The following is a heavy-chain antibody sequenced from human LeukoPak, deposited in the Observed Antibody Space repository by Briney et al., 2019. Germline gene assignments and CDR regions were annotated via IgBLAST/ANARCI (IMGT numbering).Heavy chain of an antibody. CDR1: GFTFSSYA. CDR3: AKDRAYYYDSSGYYYFDF. J-gene: IGHJ4*02. V-gene: IGHV3-23*01. D-gene: IGHD3-22*01. CDR2: ISGSGGST. Sequence: GGSLRLSCAASGFTFSSYAMSWVRQAPGKGLEWVSAISGSGGSTYHADSVKGRFTISRDNSKNTLYLQMNSLRAEDTAVYYCAKDRAYYYDSSGYYYFDFWGQGTLVTVSS.